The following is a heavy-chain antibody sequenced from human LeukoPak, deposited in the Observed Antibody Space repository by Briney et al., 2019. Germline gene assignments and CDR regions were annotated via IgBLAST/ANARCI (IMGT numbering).Heavy chain of an antibody. CDR3: ARDERRLRYFDWLLSYDAFDI. CDR2: ISAYNGNT. J-gene: IGHJ3*02. D-gene: IGHD3-9*01. V-gene: IGHV1-18*01. CDR1: GDTFSDYA. Sequence: ASVKVSCKASGDTFSDYAMSWVRQAPGQGLEWMGWISAYNGNTNYAQKLQGRVTMTTDTSTSTAYMELRSLRSDDTAVYYCARDERRLRYFDWLLSYDAFDIWGQGTMVTVSS.